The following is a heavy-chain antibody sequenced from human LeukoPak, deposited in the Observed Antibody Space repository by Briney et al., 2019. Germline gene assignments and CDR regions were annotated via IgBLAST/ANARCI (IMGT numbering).Heavy chain of an antibody. J-gene: IGHJ6*03. D-gene: IGHD3-3*01. CDR3: ARATSTQIWSGLYYYYCMDV. CDR2: ISSSSSYI. V-gene: IGHV3-21*01. CDR1: GFTFSSYS. Sequence: GGSLRLSCAASGFTFSSYSMNWVRQAPGKGLEWVSSISSSSSYIYYADSVKGRFTISRDNAKNSLYLQMNSLRAEDTAVYYCARATSTQIWSGLYYYYCMDVWGKGTTVTVSS.